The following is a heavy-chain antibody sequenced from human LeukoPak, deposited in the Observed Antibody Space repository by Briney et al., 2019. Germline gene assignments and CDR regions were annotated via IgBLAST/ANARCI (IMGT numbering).Heavy chain of an antibody. CDR3: ARDGDTYYYDNSGYYYEY. CDR1: GYCIRNGHY. V-gene: IGHV4-38-2*02. J-gene: IGHJ4*02. Sequence: PSETLFLTCAVSGYCIRNGHYWGWIRQPPGKGLEWIGSIYHSGSPYYNPSLKNRVTISVDTSKNQFSLKLSSVTAADTAVYYCARDGDTYYYDNSGYYYEYWGQGTLVTVSS. D-gene: IGHD3-22*01. CDR2: IYHSGSP.